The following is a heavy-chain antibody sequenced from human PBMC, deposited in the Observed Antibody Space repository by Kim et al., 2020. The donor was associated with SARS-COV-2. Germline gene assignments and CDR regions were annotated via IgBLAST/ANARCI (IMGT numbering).Heavy chain of an antibody. CDR3: ARPPRGISRRAFDI. D-gene: IGHD3-3*01. CDR2: ISFSGTT. J-gene: IGHJ3*02. V-gene: IGHV4-39*01. CDR1: GASIGTTNYF. Sequence: SETLSLTCTVSGASIGTTNYFWGWIRQSPGKGLEWIGTISFSGTTYYNPSFESRVTISIDTCRNQFSLKLSSVTAADTAVYYCARPPRGISRRAFDIWGKGTLVTVSS.